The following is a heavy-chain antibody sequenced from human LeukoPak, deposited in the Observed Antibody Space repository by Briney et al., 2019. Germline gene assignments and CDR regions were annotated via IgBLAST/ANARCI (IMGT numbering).Heavy chain of an antibody. V-gene: IGHV3-23*01. D-gene: IGHD3-3*01. Sequence: GGSLRLSCVASGFTFSSYAMSWVRQAPAKGLEWVSVVSGGGHNTYYADSVKGRFTMSRDNSKRTVYLQMNSLRAEDTAVYYCAKDRSSWYYPFDSWGQGTLVTVSS. CDR3: AKDRSSWYYPFDS. CDR2: VSGGGHNT. J-gene: IGHJ4*02. CDR1: GFTFSSYA.